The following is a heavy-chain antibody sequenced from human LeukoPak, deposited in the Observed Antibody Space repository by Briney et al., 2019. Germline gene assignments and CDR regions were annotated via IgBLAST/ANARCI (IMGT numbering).Heavy chain of an antibody. CDR1: GFTFSSYW. D-gene: IGHD5-12*01. Sequence: SGRSLRLSCAASGFTFSSYWMHWVRQAPGKGLVWVSRINSDGSSTSYADSVKGRFTISRDNAKNTLYLQMSSLRAEDTAVYYCAREGATDWYFHLWGRGTLVTVSS. V-gene: IGHV3-74*01. CDR2: INSDGSST. J-gene: IGHJ2*01. CDR3: AREGATDWYFHL.